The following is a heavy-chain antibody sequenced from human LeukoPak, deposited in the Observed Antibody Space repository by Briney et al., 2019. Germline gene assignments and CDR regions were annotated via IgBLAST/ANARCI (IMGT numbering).Heavy chain of an antibody. Sequence: SETLSLTCAVSGYSISSGYYWGWIRQPPGKGLEWIGSIYHSGSTYYNPSLKSRVTISVDTSKNQFSLELSSVTAADTAVYYCARERDDYVWGSYPLYNWFDPWGQGTLVTVSS. J-gene: IGHJ5*02. D-gene: IGHD3-16*02. CDR2: IYHSGST. CDR1: GYSISSGYY. V-gene: IGHV4-38-2*02. CDR3: ARERDDYVWGSYPLYNWFDP.